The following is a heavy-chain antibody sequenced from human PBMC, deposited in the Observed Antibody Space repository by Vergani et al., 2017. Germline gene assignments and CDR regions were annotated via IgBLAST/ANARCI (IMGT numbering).Heavy chain of an antibody. Sequence: QVQLVQSGAEVKKPGSSVQVSCKASGATFRSNTISWVRQVPGQGLEWMGRIIPVLGKTKYAQDFQGRLTLNADTSTSTAYMELTRLRSQDTAGYYCAGDPRGYGADPEDYYYGMDVWGQGTTVTVSS. V-gene: IGHV1-69*08. CDR2: IIPVLGKT. CDR1: GATFRSNT. D-gene: IGHD4/OR15-4a*01. J-gene: IGHJ6*02. CDR3: AGDPRGYGADPEDYYYGMDV.